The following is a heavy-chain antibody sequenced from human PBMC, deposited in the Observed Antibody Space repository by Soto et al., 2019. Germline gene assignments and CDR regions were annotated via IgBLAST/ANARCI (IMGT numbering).Heavy chain of an antibody. CDR2: IVPVFGRP. D-gene: IGHD5-12*01. J-gene: IGHJ4*02. V-gene: IGHV1-69*13. CDR3: AREGSGYNF. CDR1: GGSFSNFG. Sequence: SVKVSCKASGGSFSNFGISWVRQAPGQGLEWMGGIVPVFGRPNYAQRFRGRLTITADESTSTGYMGLISLRSDDTAVYYCAREGSGYNFWGQGTQVTVSS.